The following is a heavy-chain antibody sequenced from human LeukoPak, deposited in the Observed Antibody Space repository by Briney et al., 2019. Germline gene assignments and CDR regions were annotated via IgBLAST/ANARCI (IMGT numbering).Heavy chain of an antibody. V-gene: IGHV4-59*01. Sequence: SVTLSLTCTVSGGSISSYYWSWIRQPPGKGLEWIGYIYYSGSTNYNPSLKSRVTISVDTSKNQFSLKLSSVTAADTAVYYCARTDHWYFDLWGRGTLVTVSS. CDR2: IYYSGST. J-gene: IGHJ2*01. CDR3: ARTDHWYFDL. CDR1: GGSISSYY.